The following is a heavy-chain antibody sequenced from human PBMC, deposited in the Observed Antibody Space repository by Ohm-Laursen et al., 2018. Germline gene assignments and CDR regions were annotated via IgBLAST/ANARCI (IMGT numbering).Heavy chain of an antibody. CDR2: IYYSGST. V-gene: IGHV4-59*01. J-gene: IGHJ5*02. CDR3: ARGIPRATLDP. CDR1: GGSISSYY. D-gene: IGHD5-12*01. Sequence: SDTLSLTCPVSGGSISSYYWSWIRQPPGKGLEWIGYIYYSGSTNYNPSLKSRVTISVDTSKNQFSLKLSSVTAADTAVYYCARGIPRATLDPWGQGTLVTVSS.